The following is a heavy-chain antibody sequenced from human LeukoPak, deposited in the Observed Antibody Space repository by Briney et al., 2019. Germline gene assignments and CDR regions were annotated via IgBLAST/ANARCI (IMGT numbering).Heavy chain of an antibody. CDR1: GGSISTTTHY. D-gene: IGHD4-23*01. J-gene: IGHJ4*02. V-gene: IGHV4-39*01. Sequence: PSETLSLTCTVSGGSISTTTHYWGWIRQPPGKGLEWIGTIYYSGSTSYNPSLKSRVTICVDTSNNQFFLMLTSGTAADTAVFYCARHLGGSYFDYWGQGTLVTVYS. CDR2: IYYSGST. CDR3: ARHLGGSYFDY.